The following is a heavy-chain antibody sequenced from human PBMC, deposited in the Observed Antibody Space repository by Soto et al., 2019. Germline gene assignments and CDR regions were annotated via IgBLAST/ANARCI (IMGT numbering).Heavy chain of an antibody. CDR1: GYTFTGYY. V-gene: IGHV1-2*02. Sequence: VKVSCKASGYTFTGYYMHWVRQAPGQGLEWMGWINPNSGGTNYAQKFQGRVTMTRDTSISTAYMELSRLRSDDTAVYYCARASMIVVAIDYWGQGTLVTVSS. D-gene: IGHD3-22*01. CDR2: INPNSGGT. CDR3: ARASMIVVAIDY. J-gene: IGHJ4*02.